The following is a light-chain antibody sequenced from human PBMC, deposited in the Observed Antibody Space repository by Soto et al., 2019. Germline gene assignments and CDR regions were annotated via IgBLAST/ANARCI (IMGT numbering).Light chain of an antibody. CDR2: DVS. J-gene: IGLJ1*01. V-gene: IGLV2-8*01. CDR3: FSYAGSNIYV. Sequence: SALTQPPSASGSPGQSVTISCTGTSNDVGAYNFVSWYQQHPGKAPKLMIYDVSKRPSGVPDRFSGSKSGNTASLTVSGLQAEDEADYYCFSYAGSNIYVFGTGTKLTVL. CDR1: SNDVGAYNF.